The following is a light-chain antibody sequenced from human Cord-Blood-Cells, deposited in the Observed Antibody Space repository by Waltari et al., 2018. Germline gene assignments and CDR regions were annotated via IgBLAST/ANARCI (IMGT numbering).Light chain of an antibody. CDR3: SSYTSSSNYV. Sequence: QSALTQPASVSGSPGQSITISCTGTSSDVGGYHYVSWYQQHPAKAPKLMIYEVSNRPSGVSNRFSGSKSGNTASLTISGLQAEDEADYYCSSYTSSSNYVFGTGTKVTVL. V-gene: IGLV2-14*01. J-gene: IGLJ1*01. CDR1: SSDVGGYHY. CDR2: EVS.